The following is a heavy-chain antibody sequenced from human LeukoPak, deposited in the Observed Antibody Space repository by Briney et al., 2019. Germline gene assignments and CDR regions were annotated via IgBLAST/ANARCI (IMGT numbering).Heavy chain of an antibody. D-gene: IGHD5-18*01. V-gene: IGHV3-23*01. J-gene: IGHJ4*02. Sequence: GGSLRLSCAASGFTFGSHAMYWVRQAPGKGLEGVAGIFGSGGSPHYADPVKGRFTFSRDNSRNTVYLQINSLRAEDTAVYYCGKTTVGYSSGQKPAWPVDYWGQGTLVTVSS. CDR1: GFTFGSHA. CDR2: IFGSGGSP. CDR3: GKTTVGYSSGQKPAWPVDY.